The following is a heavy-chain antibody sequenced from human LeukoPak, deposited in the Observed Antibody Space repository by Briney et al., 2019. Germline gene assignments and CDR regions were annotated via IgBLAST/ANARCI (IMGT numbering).Heavy chain of an antibody. J-gene: IGHJ6*02. V-gene: IGHV1-69*04. Sequence: ASVKVSCKASGGTFSSYAISWVRQAPGQGLEWMGRIIPILGIANYAQKFQGRVTITADKSTSTAYMELSRLRSEDTAVYYCARVEYSYGYVYYYYYYGMDVWGQGTTVTVSS. CDR3: ARVEYSYGYVYYYYYYGMDV. CDR1: GGTFSSYA. CDR2: IIPILGIA. D-gene: IGHD5-18*01.